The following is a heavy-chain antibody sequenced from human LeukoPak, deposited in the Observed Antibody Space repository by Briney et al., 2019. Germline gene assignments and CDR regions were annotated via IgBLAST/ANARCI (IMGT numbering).Heavy chain of an antibody. Sequence: GGSLRLSCAASGFXFSSYWMHWVRQAPGKGLVWVSRINSDGSSTSYADSVKGRFTISRDNAKNTLYLQMNSLRAEDTAVYYCARSYDYGDYGQNYGMDVWGQGTTVTVSS. CDR1: GFXFSSYW. D-gene: IGHD4-17*01. V-gene: IGHV3-74*01. J-gene: IGHJ6*02. CDR3: ARSYDYGDYGQNYGMDV. CDR2: INSDGSST.